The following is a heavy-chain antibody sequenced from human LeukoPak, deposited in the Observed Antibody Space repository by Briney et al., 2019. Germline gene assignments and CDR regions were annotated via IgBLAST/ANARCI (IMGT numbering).Heavy chain of an antibody. D-gene: IGHD4-17*01. V-gene: IGHV4-61*03. Sequence: PADTLSLTCTVSGGSVSSGSDYWSWIRQPPGKGLERIGYIYSSGRSNYSPSLKSQLTISLYTSKNHFSLKLSSVTAADTAVYYCTRGAAMTTVTTWGQGTLVTVSS. J-gene: IGHJ4*02. CDR2: IYSSGRS. CDR3: TRGAAMTTVTT. CDR1: GGSVSSGSDY.